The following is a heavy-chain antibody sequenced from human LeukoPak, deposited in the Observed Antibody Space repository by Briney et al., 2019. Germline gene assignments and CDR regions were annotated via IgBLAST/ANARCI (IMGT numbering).Heavy chain of an antibody. Sequence: SETLSLTCTVSGDSVNSGAYCWGWIRQPPGRGLEWIGSIYHSGNTDYSSSLKSRVTISVDTSKNQFSLTLSSVTAADAAVYYCARGNIVGYSYGYLGFFDYWGQGTLVPVSS. V-gene: IGHV4-61*08. J-gene: IGHJ4*02. CDR1: GDSVNSGAYC. CDR2: IYHSGNT. D-gene: IGHD5-18*01. CDR3: ARGNIVGYSYGYLGFFDY.